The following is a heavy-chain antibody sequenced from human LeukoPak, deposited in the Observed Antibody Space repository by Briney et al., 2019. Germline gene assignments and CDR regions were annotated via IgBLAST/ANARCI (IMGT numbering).Heavy chain of an antibody. CDR3: ARHMHSLLRYFDWTLDAFDI. V-gene: IGHV4-39*01. CDR2: IYYSGNT. CDR1: GVSISSSNSY. J-gene: IGHJ3*02. D-gene: IGHD3-9*01. Sequence: SETLSLTCTVSGVSISSSNSYWGWIRQPPGKGLEWIGSIYYSGNTYYNASLKSQVSISIDTSKNQFSLRLTSVTAADTAVYYCARHMHSLLRYFDWTLDAFDIWGQGTMVTVSS.